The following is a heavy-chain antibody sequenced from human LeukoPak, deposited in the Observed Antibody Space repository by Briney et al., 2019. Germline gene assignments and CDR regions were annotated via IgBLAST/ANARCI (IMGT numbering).Heavy chain of an antibody. J-gene: IGHJ4*02. CDR1: GFTFSNYA. Sequence: GGSLRLSCAASGFTFSNYAMSWVRQAPGKGLEWVSGIRGSGEGTHYADSVKGRFTISRDNSKNTLYLQMNSLRAEDTAVYYCAKEDYYDSSGYYPSGDYWGQGTLVTVSS. CDR2: IRGSGEGT. CDR3: AKEDYYDSSGYYPSGDY. D-gene: IGHD3-22*01. V-gene: IGHV3-23*01.